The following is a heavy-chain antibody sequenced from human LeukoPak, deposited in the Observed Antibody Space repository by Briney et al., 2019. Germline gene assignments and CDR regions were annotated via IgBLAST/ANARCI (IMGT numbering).Heavy chain of an antibody. J-gene: IGHJ6*02. CDR2: ISGSGGST. D-gene: IGHD3-10*01. Sequence: SGGSLRLSCAASGFTFSSYAMSWVRQAPGKGLEWVSAISGSGGSTYYADSVKGRFTISRDNSKNTLYLQMNSLRAEDTAVYYCAKVDDYGSGSYYLAYYYYGMDVWGQGTTVTVSS. V-gene: IGHV3-23*01. CDR3: AKVDDYGSGSYYLAYYYYGMDV. CDR1: GFTFSSYA.